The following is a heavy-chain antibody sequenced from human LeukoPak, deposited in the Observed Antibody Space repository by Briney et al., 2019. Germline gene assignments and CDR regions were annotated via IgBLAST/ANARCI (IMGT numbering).Heavy chain of an antibody. CDR3: AGNGLQNTKAMDV. V-gene: IGHV5-51*01. J-gene: IGHJ6*02. CDR2: IYPGDSDT. D-gene: IGHD4-11*01. Sequence: GESLKISCKGSGYSFTNYWIGWVRQMPGKGLEWMGIIYPGDSDTRYRPSFQGQVTISADKSISTAYLQWSSLKASDTAMYYCAGNGLQNTKAMDVWGQGTTVTVSS. CDR1: GYSFTNYW.